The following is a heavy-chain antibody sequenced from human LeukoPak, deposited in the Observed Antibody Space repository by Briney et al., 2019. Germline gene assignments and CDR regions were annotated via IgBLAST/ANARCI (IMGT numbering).Heavy chain of an antibody. CDR2: ISRSSNYI. Sequence: GGSLRLSCAASGFTLSSYSMNWVRQAPGKGLEWVSSISRSSNYIYYADSVKGRFTISRDNAKNSLYLQINSLRAEDTSVYYCARGENNYGYYYFDYWGQGTLVTVSS. CDR3: ARGENNYGYYYFDY. D-gene: IGHD5-24*01. J-gene: IGHJ4*02. CDR1: GFTLSSYS. V-gene: IGHV3-21*01.